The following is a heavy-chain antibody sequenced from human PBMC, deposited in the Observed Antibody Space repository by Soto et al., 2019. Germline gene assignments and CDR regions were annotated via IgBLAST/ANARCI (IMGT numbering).Heavy chain of an antibody. V-gene: IGHV3-11*01. CDR3: ARDLADYDFWSGGDV. Sequence: GGALRLSCAASGFTFSDYHISWIRQAPGKGLEWVSYISSSGSTIYYADSVKGRFTISRDNAKNSLYLQMNSLRAEDTAVYYCARDLADYDFWSGGDVWGKGTTVTVSS. CDR2: ISSSGSTI. CDR1: GFTFSDYH. D-gene: IGHD3-3*01. J-gene: IGHJ6*04.